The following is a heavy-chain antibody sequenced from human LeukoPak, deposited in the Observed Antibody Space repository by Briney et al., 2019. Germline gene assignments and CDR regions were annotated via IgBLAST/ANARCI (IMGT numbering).Heavy chain of an antibody. Sequence: SETLSLTCTVSGGSISSSSYYWGWIRQPPGKGLEWIGSIYYSGSTYYNPSLKSRVTISVDTSKNQFSLKLSSVTAADTAVYYCVGEVLDRVRGVIITGYWGQGTLVTVSS. CDR1: GGSISSSSYY. D-gene: IGHD3-10*01. CDR3: VGEVLDRVRGVIITGY. CDR2: IYYSGST. J-gene: IGHJ4*02. V-gene: IGHV4-39*01.